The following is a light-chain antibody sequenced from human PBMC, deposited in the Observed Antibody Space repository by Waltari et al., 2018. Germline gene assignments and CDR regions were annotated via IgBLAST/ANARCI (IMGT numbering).Light chain of an antibody. CDR3: QRTYRTPST. J-gene: IGKJ2*02. Sequence: DIQMTQSPSSLSASVGDRITITCRASQNIDFYLNWYQQKPGKAPNLLLYAISTLQSGVPSRFSGSGSGTNFTLTISVLQPEDFATYFCQRTYRTPSTFGQGTKLDI. CDR2: AIS. CDR1: QNIDFY. V-gene: IGKV1-39*01.